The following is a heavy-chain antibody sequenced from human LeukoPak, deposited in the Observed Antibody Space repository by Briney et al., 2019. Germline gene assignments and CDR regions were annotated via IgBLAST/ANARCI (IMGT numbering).Heavy chain of an antibody. Sequence: SQTLSLTCAISGDSVSTNSAAWNWIRQPPSRGLEWLGRTYYKSKWYNNYAVSVKSRITINPDTSKNQFSLHLSSVTPEDTAVYYCARGDIALDYWGQGAPVTVSS. J-gene: IGHJ4*02. CDR1: GDSVSTNSAA. D-gene: IGHD5-12*01. CDR2: TYYKSKWYN. V-gene: IGHV6-1*01. CDR3: ARGDIALDY.